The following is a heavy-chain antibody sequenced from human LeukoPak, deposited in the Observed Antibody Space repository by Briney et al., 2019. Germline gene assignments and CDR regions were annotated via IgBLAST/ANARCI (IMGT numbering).Heavy chain of an antibody. CDR3: ARTLVRGVIRPNGMDV. Sequence: SETLSLTCTVSGGSISSYYWSWIRQPPGKGLEWIGYIYYSGSTNYNPSLKTRVTISVDTSKNQFSLKLTSVTAADTAVYYCARTLVRGVIRPNGMDVWGQGTTVTVSS. CDR1: GGSISSYY. V-gene: IGHV4-59*01. D-gene: IGHD3-10*01. J-gene: IGHJ6*02. CDR2: IYYSGST.